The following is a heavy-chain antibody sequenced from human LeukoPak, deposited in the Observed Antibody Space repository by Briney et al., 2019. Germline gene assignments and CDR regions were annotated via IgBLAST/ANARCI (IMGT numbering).Heavy chain of an antibody. CDR2: MNPNSGNT. D-gene: IGHD3-22*01. CDR3: ARGDHDSSGYYYVDWVT. J-gene: IGHJ4*02. CDR1: GYTFTSYD. Sequence: GASVKVSCKASGYTFTSYDINWVRQATGQGLEWMGWMNPNSGNTGYAQKFQGRVTMTRNTSISTAYMELSSLRSEDTAVYYCARGDHDSSGYYYVDWVTWGQGTLVTVSS. V-gene: IGHV1-8*01.